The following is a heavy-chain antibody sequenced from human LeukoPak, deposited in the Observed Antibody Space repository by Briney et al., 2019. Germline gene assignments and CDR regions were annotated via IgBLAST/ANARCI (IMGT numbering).Heavy chain of an antibody. Sequence: GGSLRLSCAASGFTFSSYSMNWVRQAPGKGLEWVSSISSSSSYIYYADSVKGRFTISRDNAKNSLYLQMNSLRAEDTAVYYCARDQNGDSEGGYYMDVWGKGTTVTISS. CDR2: ISSSSSYI. D-gene: IGHD4-17*01. CDR1: GFTFSSYS. CDR3: ARDQNGDSEGGYYMDV. V-gene: IGHV3-21*01. J-gene: IGHJ6*03.